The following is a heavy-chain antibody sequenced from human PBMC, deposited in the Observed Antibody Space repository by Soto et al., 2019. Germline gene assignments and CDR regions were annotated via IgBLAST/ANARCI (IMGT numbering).Heavy chain of an antibody. J-gene: IGHJ6*03. D-gene: IGHD2-15*01. CDR2: INHSGST. V-gene: IGHV4-34*01. CDR3: ARGQHCSGGSCYYYYMDV. Sequence: WETLSLTCHVYGGFFRGFYLSWIRQPPGKGLEWIGEINHSGSTNYDPSLKSRVTISVDTSKNQFSLKLSSVTAADTAVYYCARGQHCSGGSCYYYYMDVWGKGTTVTVSS. CDR1: GGFFRGFY.